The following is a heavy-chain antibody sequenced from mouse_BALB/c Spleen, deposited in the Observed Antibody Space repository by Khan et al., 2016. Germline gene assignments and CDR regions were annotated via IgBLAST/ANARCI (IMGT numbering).Heavy chain of an antibody. D-gene: IGHD4-1*01. CDR1: GFTFNTNA. V-gene: IGHV10S3*01. CDR3: VRELGFAY. J-gene: IGHJ3*01. Sequence: EVQLVETGGGLVQPKGSLKLSCAASGFTFNTNAMNWVRQAPGKGLEWVARIRSKSNNYATYYADSVKDRFTISRDDSQSMLYLQMNNLKTEDTAMYYCVRELGFAYWGQGTLVTGSA. CDR2: IRSKSNNYAT.